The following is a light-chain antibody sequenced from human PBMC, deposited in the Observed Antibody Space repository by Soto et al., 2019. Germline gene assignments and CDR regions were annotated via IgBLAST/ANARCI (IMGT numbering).Light chain of an antibody. CDR2: GTS. CDR1: QSVNINY. Sequence: EIVLTQSPGTLSLSPGEIATLSCRASQSVNINYFAWYQQKSGQAPRILIYGTSNRASGIPDRFSGSGSGTDFTLSISGLEPEYFAVYFCQQYANSRTLGQGTKVDIK. V-gene: IGKV3-20*01. CDR3: QQYANSRT. J-gene: IGKJ1*01.